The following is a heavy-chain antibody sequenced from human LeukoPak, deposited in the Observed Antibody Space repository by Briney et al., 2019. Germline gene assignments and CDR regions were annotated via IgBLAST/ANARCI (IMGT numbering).Heavy chain of an antibody. Sequence: GGSLRLSCAASGFTFSSYALSWVRQATGKGLEWVSGISASGGSTYYADSVKGRFTISRDISKYTLYLQMNSLRAEDTAIYYCAKIVNQNYIVATGFDSWGQGTLVTVSS. CDR2: ISASGGST. V-gene: IGHV3-23*01. CDR1: GFTFSSYA. D-gene: IGHD5-12*01. J-gene: IGHJ5*01. CDR3: AKIVNQNYIVATGFDS.